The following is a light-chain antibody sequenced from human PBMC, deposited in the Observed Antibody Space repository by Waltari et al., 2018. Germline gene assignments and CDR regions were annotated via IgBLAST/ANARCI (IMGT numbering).Light chain of an antibody. CDR3: SSYSDSSTLLL. J-gene: IGLJ2*01. Sequence: QSALSQPAAVSGSPGPSTSISCPGTSSDVGGRYYVSWYQQHPGKAPKLIVYEVTNRPSGVSDRFSGTKSGNTASLTISGLQAEDEADYYCSSYSDSSTLLLFGGGTKLTVL. V-gene: IGLV2-14*01. CDR2: EVT. CDR1: SSDVGGRYY.